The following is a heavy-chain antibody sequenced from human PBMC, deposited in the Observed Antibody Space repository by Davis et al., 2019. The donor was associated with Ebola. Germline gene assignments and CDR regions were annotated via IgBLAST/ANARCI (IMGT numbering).Heavy chain of an antibody. J-gene: IGHJ4*02. D-gene: IGHD3-3*01. CDR1: GFTFSSYW. CDR2: IKQDGSEK. V-gene: IGHV3-7*01. Sequence: GESLKISCAASGFTFSSYWMSWVRQAPGKGLEWVANIKQDGSEKYYVDSVKGRFTISKDNAKNSLYLQMNSLRAEDAAVYCCARRGASGWSPFDYWGQGTLVTVSS. CDR3: ARRGASGWSPFDY.